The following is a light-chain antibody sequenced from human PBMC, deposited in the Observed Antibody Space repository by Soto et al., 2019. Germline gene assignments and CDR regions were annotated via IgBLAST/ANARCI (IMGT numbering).Light chain of an antibody. J-gene: IGLJ1*01. CDR1: SSDVGGYNY. CDR2: DVS. Sequence: VLTQPRSVSGSPGQSVTISCTGTSSDVGGYNYVSWYQQHPGRAPKVMIYDVSKRPSGVPDRFSGSKSGNTASLTISGLQAEDEADYYCCSYAGSYTYVFGTGTK. V-gene: IGLV2-11*01. CDR3: CSYAGSYTYV.